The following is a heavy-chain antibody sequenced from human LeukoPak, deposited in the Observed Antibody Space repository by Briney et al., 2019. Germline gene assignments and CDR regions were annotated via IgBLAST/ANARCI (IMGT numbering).Heavy chain of an antibody. CDR1: GYTFTSYD. D-gene: IGHD6-6*01. V-gene: IGHV1-8*01. CDR2: MNPNSGNT. Sequence: GASVKVSCKASGYTFTSYDIIWVRQATGQGLEWMGWMNPNSGNTGYAQKFQGRVTMTRNTSISTAYMELSSLRSEDTAVYYCARACSSSRGDNWFDPWGQGTLVTVSS. CDR3: ARACSSSRGDNWFDP. J-gene: IGHJ5*02.